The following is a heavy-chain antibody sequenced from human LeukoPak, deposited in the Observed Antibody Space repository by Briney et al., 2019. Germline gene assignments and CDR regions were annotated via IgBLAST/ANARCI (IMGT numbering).Heavy chain of an antibody. CDR1: GDSINSGACY. J-gene: IGHJ4*02. V-gene: IGHV4-31*02. CDR2: ISYSGST. CDR3: ARDRRYSPADY. Sequence: KTSETLSLTCTVSGDSINSGACYWSWIRQHPGKGLEWIGYISYSGSTYYNPSLKSRVAISLDTSKNQFSLKLSSVTAADTAMYYCARDRRYSPADYWGQGTLVTVSS. D-gene: IGHD5-12*01.